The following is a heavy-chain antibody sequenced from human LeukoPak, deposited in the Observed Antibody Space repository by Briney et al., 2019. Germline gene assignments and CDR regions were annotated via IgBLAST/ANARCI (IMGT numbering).Heavy chain of an antibody. CDR3: TRGGFYYDSSGYFPHFFDS. V-gene: IGHV3-74*01. Sequence: GGSLRLSCAASGFTFSYNWMHWVRQAPGKGLVWVSRINDDGSSTGYADFAEGRFTISRDNAKNTLYLQISGLRAEDTALYYCTRGGFYYDSSGYFPHFFDSWGQGTLVTVSS. CDR1: GFTFSYNW. D-gene: IGHD3-22*01. J-gene: IGHJ4*02. CDR2: INDDGSST.